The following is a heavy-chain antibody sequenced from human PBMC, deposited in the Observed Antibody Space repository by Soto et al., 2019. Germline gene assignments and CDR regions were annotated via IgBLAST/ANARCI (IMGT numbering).Heavy chain of an antibody. V-gene: IGHV3-64D*06. CDR3: VKDRYVDY. J-gene: IGHJ4*02. CDR2: ISSNGGST. Sequence: PVGSLRLSCSVFGFAFSNYAMHWVRQAPGKGLQYVSSISSNGGSTYYADSVKGRFTISRDNSKNTLYLQMSSLRLEDTAVYYCVKDRYVDYWGQGSLVTVSS. CDR1: GFAFSNYA.